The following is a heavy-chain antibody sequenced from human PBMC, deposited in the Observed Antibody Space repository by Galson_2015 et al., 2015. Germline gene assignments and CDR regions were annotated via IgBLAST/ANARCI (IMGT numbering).Heavy chain of an antibody. Sequence: SLRLSCAASGFTVSSNYMSWVRQAPGKGLEWVSVIYSGGSTYYADSVKGRFTISRDNSKNTLYLQMNSLRAEDTAVYYCARDGSSWHHPGPPHWYFDLWGRGTLVTVSS. CDR2: IYSGGST. CDR1: GFTVSSNY. D-gene: IGHD6-13*01. CDR3: ARDGSSWHHPGPPHWYFDL. V-gene: IGHV3-53*01. J-gene: IGHJ2*01.